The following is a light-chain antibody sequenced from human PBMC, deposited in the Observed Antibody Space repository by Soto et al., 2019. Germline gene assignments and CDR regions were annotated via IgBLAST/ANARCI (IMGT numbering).Light chain of an antibody. CDR1: NTDVGGYNY. CDR3: TSYTPTGALV. CDR2: EVR. V-gene: IGLV2-14*01. J-gene: IGLJ3*02. Sequence: QSALNQPASVSGSPGQSITVSCTGTNTDVGGYNYVSWYQHRPGKAPRLMIYEVRNRLSGVSNRFSGSKSGNTASLTISGLQSEDEADYYCTSYTPTGALVFGSGTKLTVL.